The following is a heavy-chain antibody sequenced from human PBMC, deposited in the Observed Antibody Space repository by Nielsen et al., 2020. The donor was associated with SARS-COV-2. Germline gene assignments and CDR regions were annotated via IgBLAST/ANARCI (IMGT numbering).Heavy chain of an antibody. J-gene: IGHJ5*02. CDR3: ASSAPPSGFNWFDP. CDR2: ISGNSDSA. D-gene: IGHD3-22*01. Sequence: ASVQISCKASGYTFTTYGISWVRQAPGQGLKWMGWISGNSDSAKYVKKFLGRVIMTTDTSTSTAYLEVRSLRSDDTAVYYCASSAPPSGFNWFDPWGQGTLVTVSS. CDR1: GYTFTTYG. V-gene: IGHV1-18*04.